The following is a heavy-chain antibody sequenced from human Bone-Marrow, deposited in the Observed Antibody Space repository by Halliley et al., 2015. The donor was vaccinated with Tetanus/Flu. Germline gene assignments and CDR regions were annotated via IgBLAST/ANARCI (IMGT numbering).Heavy chain of an antibody. CDR2: IIPIFGTA. V-gene: IGHV1-69*06. D-gene: IGHD3-22*01. CDR1: GGTFSTYA. CDR3: ARRNNYDSSGVYDAFDI. J-gene: IGHJ3*02. Sequence: QVQLVQSGAEVKKPGSSVKVSCKTSGGTSGGTFSTYAVSWVRQAPGQGLEWMGGIIPIFGTAKYAQKFQGRVTITADKSTSTAYMEMTSLISEDTAVYYCARRNNYDSSGVYDAFDIWGQGTMVPVSS.